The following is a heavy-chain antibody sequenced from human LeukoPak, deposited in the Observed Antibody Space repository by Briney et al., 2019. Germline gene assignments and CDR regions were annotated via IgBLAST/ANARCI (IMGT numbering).Heavy chain of an antibody. J-gene: IGHJ3*02. D-gene: IGHD2-2*01. CDR2: IKHDGSEA. Sequence: GGSLRLSCAASGFTFSSYAMSWVRQAPGKGLEWVASIKHDGSEAYSVDSVKGRFTISRDNAKNSLYLQMNSLRAEDTAVYYCARGDIVVVPAAHDAFDIWGQGTMVTVPS. CDR3: ARGDIVVVPAAHDAFDI. V-gene: IGHV3-7*03. CDR1: GFTFSSYA.